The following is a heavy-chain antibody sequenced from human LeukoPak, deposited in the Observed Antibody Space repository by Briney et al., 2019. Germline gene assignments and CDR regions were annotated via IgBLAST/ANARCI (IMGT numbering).Heavy chain of an antibody. CDR3: ARGSPPRRYYDSSGSKSGVDY. D-gene: IGHD3-22*01. CDR1: GYTFTGYY. CDR2: IHPNSGGT. Sequence: ASVKVSCKASGYTFTGYYMHWVRQAPGQGLEWMGWIHPNSGGTNYAQKFQGRVTMTRDTSISTAYMELSRLRSDDTAVYYCARGSPPRRYYDSSGSKSGVDYWGQGTLVTVSS. V-gene: IGHV1-2*02. J-gene: IGHJ4*02.